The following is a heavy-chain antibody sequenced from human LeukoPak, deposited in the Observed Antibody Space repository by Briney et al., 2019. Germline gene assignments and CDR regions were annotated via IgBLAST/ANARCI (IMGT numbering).Heavy chain of an antibody. Sequence: PSQTLSLTCTVSGGSISSGDYYWSWIRQPPGKGLEWIGYIYYSGSTYYNPSLKSRVTISVDTSKNQFPLKLSSVTAADTAVYYCARVWGTINWFDPWGQGTLVTVSS. CDR1: GGSISSGDYY. CDR2: IYYSGST. J-gene: IGHJ5*02. V-gene: IGHV4-30-4*01. CDR3: ARVWGTINWFDP. D-gene: IGHD3-16*01.